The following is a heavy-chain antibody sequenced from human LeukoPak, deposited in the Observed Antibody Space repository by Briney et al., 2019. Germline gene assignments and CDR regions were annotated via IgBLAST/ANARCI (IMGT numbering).Heavy chain of an antibody. J-gene: IGHJ4*02. D-gene: IGHD6-6*01. CDR3: AKEGVAARPIDDY. CDR2: IRYDGSNK. CDR1: GFIFSSYG. V-gene: IGHV3-30*02. Sequence: GGSLRLSCAASGFIFSSYGMHWVRQAPGKGLEWVAFIRYDGSNKYYADSVKGRFPISRDNSKNTLYLQMNSLRAEDTAVYYCAKEGVAARPIDDYWGQGTLVTVSS.